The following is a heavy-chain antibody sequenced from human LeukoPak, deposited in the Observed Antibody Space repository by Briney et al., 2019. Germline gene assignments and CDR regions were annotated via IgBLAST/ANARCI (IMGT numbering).Heavy chain of an antibody. D-gene: IGHD3-10*01. CDR2: INHSGST. J-gene: IGHJ4*02. CDR1: GGSFSGYY. Sequence: SETLSLTCDVYGGSFSGYYWSWIRQPPGKGLEWIGEINHSGSTNYNPSLKSRVTISVDTSKNQFSLKLSSVTAADTAVYYCARVRKTYYYGSGSYQLDYWGQGTLVTVSS. CDR3: ARVRKTYYYGSGSYQLDY. V-gene: IGHV4-34*01.